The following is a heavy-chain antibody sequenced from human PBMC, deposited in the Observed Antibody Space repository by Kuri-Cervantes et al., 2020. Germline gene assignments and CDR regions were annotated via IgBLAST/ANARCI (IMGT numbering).Heavy chain of an antibody. CDR3: ARDVEQQLVPNWFDP. D-gene: IGHD6-13*01. Sequence: GESLKISCTASGFTFSSYGMHWVRQAPGKGLEWVAVISSDGNNKYYADSVKGRFTISRDNSKNRLYLQMNSLRKEDTGIYYCARDVEQQLVPNWFDPWGQGTLVTVSS. CDR1: GFTFSSYG. J-gene: IGHJ5*02. CDR2: ISSDGNNK. V-gene: IGHV3-30*03.